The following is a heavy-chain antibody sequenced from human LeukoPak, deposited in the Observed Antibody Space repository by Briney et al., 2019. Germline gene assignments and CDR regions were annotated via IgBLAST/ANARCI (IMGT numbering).Heavy chain of an antibody. CDR2: ISGSGGST. CDR1: GFTFSRYV. CDR3: AKRIGISNWVDP. Sequence: GRSLRLSCAASGFTFSRYVMDWVRQAPGKGLEWVSAISGSGGSTNYADSVKGRFTISRDNSKNTLYLQMNSLRAEDTAVYYCAKRIGISNWVDPWGQGTLVTVSS. V-gene: IGHV3-23*01. D-gene: IGHD1-26*01. J-gene: IGHJ5*02.